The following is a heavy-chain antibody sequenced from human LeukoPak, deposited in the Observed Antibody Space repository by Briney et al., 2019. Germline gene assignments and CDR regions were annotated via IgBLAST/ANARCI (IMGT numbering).Heavy chain of an antibody. D-gene: IGHD3-22*01. V-gene: IGHV1-3*02. CDR1: GYTFTNYA. J-gene: IGHJ4*02. Sequence: ASVKVSCKASGYTFTNYAMHWVRRTPGQRLEWLGWHNAANGRTEHSQDLQGRVTITRDTSASTAYMELSSLGSDDMAVYYCVRGRDRSAWLFDYWGQGTLVTVSS. CDR3: VRGRDRSAWLFDY. CDR2: HNAANGRT.